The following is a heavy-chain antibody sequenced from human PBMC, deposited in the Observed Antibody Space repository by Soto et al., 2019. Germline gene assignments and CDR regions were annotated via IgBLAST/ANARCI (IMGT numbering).Heavy chain of an antibody. D-gene: IGHD2-2*01. CDR2: IYYSGST. Sequence: SETLPLTCTVSGSSISSYYWSWIRQPPGKGLERIGNIYYSGSTNYNPSLKRRVTISVDTSKNQFSLKLSSVTAADTAVYYCARDSPPQGWVPETWPPLFDYWGQATQVTVGS. J-gene: IGHJ4*02. V-gene: IGHV4-59*01. CDR1: GSSISSYY. CDR3: ARDSPPQGWVPETWPPLFDY.